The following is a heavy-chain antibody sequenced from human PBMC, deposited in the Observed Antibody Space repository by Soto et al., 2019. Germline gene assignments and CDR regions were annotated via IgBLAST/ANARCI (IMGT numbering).Heavy chain of an antibody. D-gene: IGHD6-19*01. CDR2: INPGGGSA. CDR3: ARDTSGWSLNGLDV. J-gene: IGHJ6*02. Sequence: QVDLVKSGAEVKKPGASVTISCKASGSAITRYYIHWVRQAPGRGLEWMGIINPGGGSASYAQKCQDRVTIDKDTSTGTVYMDLRSLRTEDTAVYYCARDTSGWSLNGLDVWGQGTTVNVSS. CDR1: GSAITRYY. V-gene: IGHV1-46*01.